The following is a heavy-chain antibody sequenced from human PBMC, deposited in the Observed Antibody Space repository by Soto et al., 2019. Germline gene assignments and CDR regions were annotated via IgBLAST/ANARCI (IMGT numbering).Heavy chain of an antibody. CDR1: GFTFTSYN. J-gene: IGHJ4*02. D-gene: IGHD3-22*01. CDR3: ATIDSSGYCSDY. Sequence: PGGSLRLSCAASGFTFTSYNMNWVRQAPGKGLEWVSSIGTSSSYKSYAESVKGRFTISRDNAKNSLYLQMNSLRAEDTAVYYCATIDSSGYCSDYWGQRTPVTVSS. V-gene: IGHV3-21*01. CDR2: IGTSSSYK.